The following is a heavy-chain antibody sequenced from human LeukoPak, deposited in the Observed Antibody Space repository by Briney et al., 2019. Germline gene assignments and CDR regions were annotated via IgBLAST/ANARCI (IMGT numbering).Heavy chain of an antibody. J-gene: IGHJ4*02. CDR3: ARGDFWSGYVLLFDY. CDR2: INHSGST. CDR1: GYSISSGYY. Sequence: SETLSFTCGVSGYSISSGYYWSWIRQPPGKGLEWIGEINHSGSTNYNPSLKSRVTISVDTSKNQFSLKLSSVTAADTAVYYCARGDFWSGYVLLFDYWGQGTLVTVSS. D-gene: IGHD3-3*01. V-gene: IGHV4-34*01.